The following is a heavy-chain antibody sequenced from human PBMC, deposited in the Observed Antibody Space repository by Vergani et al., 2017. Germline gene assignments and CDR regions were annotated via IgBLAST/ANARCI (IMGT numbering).Heavy chain of an antibody. J-gene: IGHJ6*02. CDR1: GFTFNHYA. V-gene: IGHV3-23*04. CDR2: ISGSGGST. Sequence: VQLVESGGGVVQPGRSLRLSCAASGFTFNHYAMNWVRQAPGKGLEWVSGISGSGGSTYYEGSVKGRFTISRDSSKNTLYLQMNSLSAGYTAVYYCAKANPRNSXYDYLYYYHAMAVLCQGTTVTVSS. D-gene: IGHD5-12*01. CDR3: AKANPRNSXYDYLYYYHAMAV.